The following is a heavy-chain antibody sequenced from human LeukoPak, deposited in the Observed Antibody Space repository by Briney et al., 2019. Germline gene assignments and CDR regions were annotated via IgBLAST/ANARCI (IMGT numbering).Heavy chain of an antibody. CDR2: IYHSGST. J-gene: IGHJ5*02. V-gene: IGHV4-38-2*02. D-gene: IGHD3-10*01. CDR3: AREGTSGTNWFDP. Sequence: PSETLSLTCGVSDYSILSDYYWGWIRQPPGKGLEWIGSIYHSGSTYYNPSLKSRVTISVDTSKNQFSLKLTSVTAADTAVYYCAREGTSGTNWFDPWGQGTLVTVSS. CDR1: DYSILSDYY.